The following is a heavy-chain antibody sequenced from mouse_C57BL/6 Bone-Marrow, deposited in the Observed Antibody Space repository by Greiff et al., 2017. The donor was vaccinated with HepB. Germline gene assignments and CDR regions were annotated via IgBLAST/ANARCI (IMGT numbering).Heavy chain of an antibody. CDR2: IRLKSDNYAT. Sequence: VQLKESGGGLVQPGGSMKLSCVASGFTFSNYWMNWVRQSPEKGLEWVAQIRLKSDNYATHYAESVKGRFTISREDSKSSVYLQMNNLRAEDTGIYYCTGKGLYYYPYYFDYWGQGTTLTVSS. D-gene: IGHD1-1*01. J-gene: IGHJ2*01. CDR1: GFTFSNYW. V-gene: IGHV6-3*01. CDR3: TGKGLYYYPYYFDY.